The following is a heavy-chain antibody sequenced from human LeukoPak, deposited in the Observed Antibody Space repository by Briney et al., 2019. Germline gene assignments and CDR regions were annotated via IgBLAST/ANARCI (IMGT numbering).Heavy chain of an antibody. Sequence: PGGSLRLSCAASGFTVSSNYMSWVRQAPGKGLEWVSVIYSGGSTYYADSVKGRFTISRDNSKSTLYLQMNSLRAEDTAVYYCARSKEATGPFYYYYYMDVWGKGTTVTVSS. V-gene: IGHV3-53*01. CDR2: IYSGGST. J-gene: IGHJ6*03. CDR1: GFTVSSNY. CDR3: ARSKEATGPFYYYYYMDV. D-gene: IGHD3-3*02.